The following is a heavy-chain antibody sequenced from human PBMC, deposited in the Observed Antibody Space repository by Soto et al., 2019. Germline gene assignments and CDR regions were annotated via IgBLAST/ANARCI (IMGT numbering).Heavy chain of an antibody. J-gene: IGHJ5*02. D-gene: IGHD6-6*01. CDR3: AREGSSSLVGNNWFDP. Sequence: QVQLVQSGAEVKKPGSSVKVSCKASGGTFSSYAISWVRQAPGQGLEWMGGISPIFGTANYAQKFQGRVTITADESTSTAYMELRSLRSEDTAVYYCAREGSSSLVGNNWFDPWGQGTLVTVSS. CDR2: ISPIFGTA. V-gene: IGHV1-69*01. CDR1: GGTFSSYA.